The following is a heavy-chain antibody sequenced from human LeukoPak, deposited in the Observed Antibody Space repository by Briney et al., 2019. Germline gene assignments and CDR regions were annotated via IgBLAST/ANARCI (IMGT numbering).Heavy chain of an antibody. CDR2: VNKDGSEK. CDR3: ARNNDMDV. V-gene: IGHV3-7*03. Sequence: GESLRLSCTASGFTFSNFWMGWVRQAPGKGPEWVANVNKDGSEKYYVDSVKGRFTISRDTAKNSLYLQMNNLRAEDTALYYCARNNDMDVWGQGTTVIVSS. CDR1: GFTFSNFW. J-gene: IGHJ6*02. D-gene: IGHD1/OR15-1a*01.